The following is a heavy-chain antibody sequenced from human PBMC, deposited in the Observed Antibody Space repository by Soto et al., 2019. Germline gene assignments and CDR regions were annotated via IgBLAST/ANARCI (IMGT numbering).Heavy chain of an antibody. CDR1: GYTFTNYW. CDR2: IFPGDSDT. CDR3: VRPNFGALTHFDF. J-gene: IGHJ4*02. D-gene: IGHD3-16*01. V-gene: IGHV5-51*01. Sequence: GESLKISCKAIGYTFTNYWIGWVRQTPGKGLEWMGVIFPGDSDTRYNPSFEGQVTVSADESISTAYLQWNTLKASDTAMYYCVRPNFGALTHFDFWGQGTLVTVSS.